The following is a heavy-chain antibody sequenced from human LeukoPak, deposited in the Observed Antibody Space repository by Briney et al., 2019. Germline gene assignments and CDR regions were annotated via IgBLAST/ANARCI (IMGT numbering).Heavy chain of an antibody. J-gene: IGHJ3*02. V-gene: IGHV3-72*01. D-gene: IGHD4-17*01. CDR1: GFTFSDHY. CDR2: TRNKANSYTT. Sequence: GGSLRLSCAASGFTFSDHYMDWVRQAPGKGLEWVGRTRNKANSYTTVYAASVKGRFTISRDDSKNSLYLQMNSLKTEDTAVYYCARGSTVRADDAFDIWGQGTMVTVSS. CDR3: ARGSTVRADDAFDI.